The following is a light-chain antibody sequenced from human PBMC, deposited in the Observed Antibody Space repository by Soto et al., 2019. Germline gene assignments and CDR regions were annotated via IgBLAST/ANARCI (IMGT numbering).Light chain of an antibody. CDR2: GAS. J-gene: IGKJ2*01. V-gene: IGKV3-15*01. CDR1: QSVSNN. Sequence: EIVMTQSPPTLSVSPGERATLSCRASQSVSNNLAWYQQRPGQAPRLLISGASTRATGVPARFSGSGSGTEFTLTISSLQFEDFAVYFCQQYNDWPPYTFGQGTKLEIK. CDR3: QQYNDWPPYT.